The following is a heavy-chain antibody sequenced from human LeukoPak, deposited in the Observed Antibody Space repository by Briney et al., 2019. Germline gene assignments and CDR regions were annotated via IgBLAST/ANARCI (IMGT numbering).Heavy chain of an antibody. D-gene: IGHD3-22*01. J-gene: IGHJ4*02. CDR3: ARDSPYYYDSSGYYYGY. CDR2: ISSSSSYI. V-gene: IGHV3-21*01. CDR1: GFTFSSYS. Sequence: GGSLRLSCAASGFTFSSYSMNWVRQAPGKGLEWVSSISSSSSYIHYADLVKGRFTISRDNAKNSLYLQMNSLRAEDTAVYYCARDSPYYYDSSGYYYGYWGQGTLVTVSS.